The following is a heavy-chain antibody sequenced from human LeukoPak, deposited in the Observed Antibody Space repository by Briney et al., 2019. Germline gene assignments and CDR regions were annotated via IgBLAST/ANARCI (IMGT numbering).Heavy chain of an antibody. Sequence: GGSLRLSCAASGFTFSSYGMHWVRQAPGKGLEEVAVIWYDGSNKYYVDSVKGRFTSSRDNSKNTLYLQMNSLRAEDTAVYYCAKGGIGTYYYDSSGYTLEHWGQGTLVTVSS. CDR3: AKGGIGTYYYDSSGYTLEH. D-gene: IGHD3-22*01. V-gene: IGHV3-33*06. J-gene: IGHJ4*02. CDR2: IWYDGSNK. CDR1: GFTFSSYG.